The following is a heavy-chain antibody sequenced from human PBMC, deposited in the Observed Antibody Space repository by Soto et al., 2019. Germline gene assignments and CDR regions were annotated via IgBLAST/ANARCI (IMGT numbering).Heavy chain of an antibody. J-gene: IGHJ4*02. V-gene: IGHV3-48*03. Sequence: EVQLVESGGDLVQPGGSLRLSCAVSGFTFSRYEMNWVRQAPGKGLEWVSYISSSGRTIHYADSVKGRFTISRDNAKNSLYLQMDSLGAEDTAVYYCARDIDYYDSSGYQDYWGQGTLVTVSS. CDR2: ISSSGRTI. D-gene: IGHD3-22*01. CDR3: ARDIDYYDSSGYQDY. CDR1: GFTFSRYE.